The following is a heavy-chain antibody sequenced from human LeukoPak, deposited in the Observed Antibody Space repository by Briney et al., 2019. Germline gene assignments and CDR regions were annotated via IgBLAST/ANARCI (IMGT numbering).Heavy chain of an antibody. D-gene: IGHD3-10*01. CDR1: GGSFSGYY. Sequence: SETLSLTCAAYGGSFSGYYWSWIRQPPGKGLEWIGEINHSGSTNYNPSLKSRVTISVDTSKNQFSLKLSSVTAADTAVYYCARVGYYYGSGSYYFDYWGQGTLVTVSS. J-gene: IGHJ4*02. V-gene: IGHV4-34*01. CDR3: ARVGYYYGSGSYYFDY. CDR2: INHSGST.